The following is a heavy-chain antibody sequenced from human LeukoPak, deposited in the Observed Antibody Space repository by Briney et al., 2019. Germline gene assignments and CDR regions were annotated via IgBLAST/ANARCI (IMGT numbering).Heavy chain of an antibody. D-gene: IGHD3-22*01. Sequence: PSETLSLTCTVSGGSLSSYYWSWIRHPAGKGLEGIGRIYTSGSTNYNPSLKSRVTMSVDTSKYQFSLKLSSVTAADTAVYYCARDWAYYYDSYRRNDAFDIWGQGTMVTVSS. CDR3: ARDWAYYYDSYRRNDAFDI. J-gene: IGHJ3*02. CDR1: GGSLSSYY. CDR2: IYTSGST. V-gene: IGHV4-4*07.